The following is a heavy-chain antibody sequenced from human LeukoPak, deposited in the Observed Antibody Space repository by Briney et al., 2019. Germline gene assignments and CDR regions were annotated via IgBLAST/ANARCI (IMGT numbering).Heavy chain of an antibody. CDR3: ARDHYGDYLGHWFDP. CDR1: GASISSYY. D-gene: IGHD4-17*01. CDR2: IYTSGST. V-gene: IGHV4-4*07. Sequence: SETLSLTCTVSGASISSYYWTWIRQPAGKGLEWIGRIYTSGSTNYNPSLKSRVTMSVDTSKNQFSLKLSSVTAADTAVYYCARDHYGDYLGHWFDPWGQGTLVTVSS. J-gene: IGHJ5*02.